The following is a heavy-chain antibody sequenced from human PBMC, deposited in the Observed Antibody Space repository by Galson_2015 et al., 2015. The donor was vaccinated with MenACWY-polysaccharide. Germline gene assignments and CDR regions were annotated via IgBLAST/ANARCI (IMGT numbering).Heavy chain of an antibody. J-gene: IGHJ4*02. CDR1: GFSLNTRGVG. CDR2: IYWDNDK. D-gene: IGHD3-10*01. Sequence: PALVTPTQTLTLTCTFSGFSLNTRGVGVGWIRQPPGKALEWLALIYWDNDKRYSPSLKTRLTITKDTSKNQVFLAMTNVDPVDTATYYCAHGQYYYATSSFSYYFDVWGPGTLVTVSS. V-gene: IGHV2-5*02. CDR3: AHGQYYYATSSFSYYFDV.